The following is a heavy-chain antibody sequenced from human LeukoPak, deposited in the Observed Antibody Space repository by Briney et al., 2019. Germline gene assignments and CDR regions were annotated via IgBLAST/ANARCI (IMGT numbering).Heavy chain of an antibody. CDR3: ARTIVVPAANDYYMDV. D-gene: IGHD2-2*01. V-gene: IGHV1-69*05. CDR2: IIPIFGTA. CDR1: GYTLTELS. J-gene: IGHJ6*03. Sequence: ASVKVSCKVSGYTLTELSMHWVRQAPGQGLEWMGGIIPIFGTANYAQKFQGRVTITTDESTSTAYMELSSLRSEDTAVYYCARTIVVPAANDYYMDVWGKGTTVTVSS.